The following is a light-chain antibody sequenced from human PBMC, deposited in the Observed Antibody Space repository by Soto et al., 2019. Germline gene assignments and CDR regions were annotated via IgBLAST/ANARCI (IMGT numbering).Light chain of an antibody. CDR1: RSDVGSYNL. CDR3: CSYAGSSTYV. Sequence: QSALTQPASVSGSPGQSITISCTGTRSDVGSYNLVSWYQQHPGEAPKLMIYEVTKRPSGVSYRFSGSKSGNTASLTISGLQADDEADYNCCSYAGSSTYVCGTGTKATV. J-gene: IGLJ1*01. V-gene: IGLV2-23*02. CDR2: EVT.